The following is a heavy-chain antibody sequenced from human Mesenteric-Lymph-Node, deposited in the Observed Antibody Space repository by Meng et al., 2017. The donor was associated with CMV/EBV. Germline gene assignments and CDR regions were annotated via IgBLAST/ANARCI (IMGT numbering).Heavy chain of an antibody. CDR1: GFTFSDST. V-gene: IGHV3-23*01. J-gene: IGHJ5*02. CDR2: ISGSGGST. CDR3: ARENTRFLFTGSFDP. Sequence: GGSLRLSCAASGFTFSDSTMNWVRQAPGKGLEWVSAISGSGGSTYYADSVKGRFTISRDNSKNTLYLQMDSLRAEDTAVYYCARENTRFLFTGSFDPWGQGTLVTVSS. D-gene: IGHD3-3*01.